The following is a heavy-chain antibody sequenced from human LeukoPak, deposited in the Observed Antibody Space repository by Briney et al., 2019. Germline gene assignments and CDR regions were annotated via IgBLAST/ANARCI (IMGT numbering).Heavy chain of an antibody. CDR1: GYTFTGYY. D-gene: IGHD3-10*01. CDR3: ARDSYGSGSYYYYYYYMDV. Sequence: ASVKVSCKASGYTFTGYYMHWVRQAPGQGLEWMGRINPNSGGTNYAQKFQGRVTMTRDTSISTAYMELSRLRSGDTAVYYCARDSYGSGSYYYYYYYMDVWGKGTTVTVSS. CDR2: INPNSGGT. V-gene: IGHV1-2*06. J-gene: IGHJ6*03.